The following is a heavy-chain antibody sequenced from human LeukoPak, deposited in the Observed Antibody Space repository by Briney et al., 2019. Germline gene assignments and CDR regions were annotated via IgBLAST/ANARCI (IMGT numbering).Heavy chain of an antibody. Sequence: GGSLRLSCAASGFTFSSYAMHWVRQAPGKGLEWGSVISYDGSNKYYADSVKGRFTISRDTSKNTLYLQMNSLRAEDTAVYYCARDFSGSYYGTTDYGMDVWGQGTTVTVSS. D-gene: IGHD1-26*01. V-gene: IGHV3-30-3*01. CDR3: ARDFSGSYYGTTDYGMDV. CDR2: ISYDGSNK. CDR1: GFTFSSYA. J-gene: IGHJ6*02.